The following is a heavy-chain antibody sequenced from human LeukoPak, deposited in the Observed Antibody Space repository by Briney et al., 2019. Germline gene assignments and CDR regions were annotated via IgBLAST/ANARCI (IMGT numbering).Heavy chain of an antibody. CDR3: ARVGTMVRGVLYYYYYGMDV. CDR1: GGSISSGDYY. D-gene: IGHD3-10*01. Sequence: PSETLSLTCTVSGGSISSGDYYWSWIRQPPGEGLEWIGYIYYSGSTYYNPSLKSRVTISVDTSKNQFSLKLSSVTAADTAVYYCARVGTMVRGVLYYYYYGMDVWGKGTTVTVSS. J-gene: IGHJ6*04. V-gene: IGHV4-30-4*01. CDR2: IYYSGST.